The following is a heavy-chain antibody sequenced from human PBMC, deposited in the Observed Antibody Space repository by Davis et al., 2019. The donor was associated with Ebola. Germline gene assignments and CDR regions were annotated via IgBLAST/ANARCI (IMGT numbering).Heavy chain of an antibody. V-gene: IGHV3-23*01. J-gene: IGHJ4*02. D-gene: IGHD3-3*01. CDR3: AKDFWGGYYNTFDY. Sequence: PGGSLRLSCTGSGFSFSIYAMSWVRQPPGKGLEWISDIGGSGGNTNYADSVKGRFTISRDNSKNTLYLQMSSLRAEDTAVYYCAKDFWGGYYNTFDYWGQGALVTVSS. CDR2: IGGSGGNT. CDR1: GFSFSIYA.